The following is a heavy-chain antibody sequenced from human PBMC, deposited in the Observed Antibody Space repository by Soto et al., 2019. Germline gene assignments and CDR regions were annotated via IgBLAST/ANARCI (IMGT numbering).Heavy chain of an antibody. CDR2: FDPEDGET. V-gene: IGHV1-24*01. CDR3: ATARITMFRGPYYGMDV. Sequence: ASLKVSCKVSGYTLTELSMHWVRHAPGKGLEWMGGFDPEDGETIYAQKFQGRVTMTEHTSTDTAYMELSSLRSEDKAVYYCATARITMFRGPYYGMDVWGQGTTVTVSS. CDR1: GYTLTELS. D-gene: IGHD3-10*01. J-gene: IGHJ6*02.